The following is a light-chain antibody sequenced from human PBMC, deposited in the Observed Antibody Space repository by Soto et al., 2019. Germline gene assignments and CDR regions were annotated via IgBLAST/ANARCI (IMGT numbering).Light chain of an antibody. CDR3: QQSYILPLT. Sequence: DIQMTQSPSSVSASIGDRVAITCRASQNINSWLTWYQQKPGKAPKLLIYAASSLQSGVPSRFSGSGSGTDFTLAISSLLPEDFATYYCQQSYILPLTFGGGTTVEIK. J-gene: IGKJ4*01. CDR1: QNINSW. CDR2: AAS. V-gene: IGKV1-12*01.